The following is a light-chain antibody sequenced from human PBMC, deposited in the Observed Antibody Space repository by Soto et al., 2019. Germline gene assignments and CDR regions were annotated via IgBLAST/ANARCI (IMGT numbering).Light chain of an antibody. V-gene: IGKV3-15*01. J-gene: IGKJ1*01. CDR2: GAS. CDR1: QSVSSS. CDR3: QKYKIWWT. Sequence: EIVMTQSPATLSVSPGERATLSCRASQSVSSSLAWYQKKPGQAPRLLIYGASTRAPGIPDRFSGSGSGTEFTLTISSLQSEDFAVYYGQKYKIWWTWGQGTRVEIK.